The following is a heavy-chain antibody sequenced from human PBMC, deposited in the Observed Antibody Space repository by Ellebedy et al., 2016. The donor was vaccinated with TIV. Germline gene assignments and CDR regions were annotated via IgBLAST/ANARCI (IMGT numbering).Heavy chain of an antibody. J-gene: IGHJ4*02. D-gene: IGHD5/OR15-5a*01. CDR3: ATGGPRKYDGYSVY. CDR2: FDPEDGET. Sequence: AASVKVSCKVSGYTLTELSMHWVRQAPGKGLEWMGGFDPEDGETIYSQKSQGRVTMTEDTSTDTAYMELSSLRSEDTAVYYCATGGPRKYDGYSVYWGQGTLVTVSS. V-gene: IGHV1-24*01. CDR1: GYTLTELS.